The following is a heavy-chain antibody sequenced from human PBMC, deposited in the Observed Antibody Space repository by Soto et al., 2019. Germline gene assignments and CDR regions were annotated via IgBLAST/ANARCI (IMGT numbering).Heavy chain of an antibody. CDR1: GFTFSSSW. D-gene: IGHD3-10*01. CDR2: INSDGSTT. V-gene: IGHV3-74*03. Sequence: EVQLVESGGGLVQPGGSLRLSCAASGFTFSSSWMHWVRQVPGKGLVWVSRINSDGSTTQYADSVRGRFTISRDNAKNTLFLEVNSLTIDDTAVYFCACLPMPRGPWAFWGQGTLVTVSS. CDR3: ACLPMPRGPWAF. J-gene: IGHJ4*02.